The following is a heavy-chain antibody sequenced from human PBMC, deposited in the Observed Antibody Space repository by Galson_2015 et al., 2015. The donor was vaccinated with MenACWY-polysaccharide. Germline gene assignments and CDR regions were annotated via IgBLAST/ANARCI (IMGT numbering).Heavy chain of an antibody. J-gene: IGHJ4*02. Sequence: SVKVSCKASGYTFTSYAMNWVRQAPGQGLEWMGWINTNTGNPTYAQGFTGRVVFSLDTSVSTAYLQISSLKAEDTAVSYCARDPKQKVTRVPAGRFDCWGQGTLVTVSS. CDR1: GYTFTSYA. CDR2: INTNTGNP. CDR3: ARDPKQKVTRVPAGRFDC. V-gene: IGHV7-4-1*02. D-gene: IGHD3-10*01.